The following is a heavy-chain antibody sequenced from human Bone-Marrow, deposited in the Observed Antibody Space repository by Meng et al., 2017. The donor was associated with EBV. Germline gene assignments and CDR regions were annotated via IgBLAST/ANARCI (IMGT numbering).Heavy chain of an antibody. D-gene: IGHD1-1*01. J-gene: IGHJ4*02. CDR1: GFSLNTGGAA. CDR2: VYWDDDK. Sequence: QTTLKGSGPTLVRPTQTLTLTCTFSGFSLNTGGAAVSWVRQPPGKALEWLAIVYWDDDKRYSPSLKNRLSITKDTSKNQVVLTMTNMDPVDTGTYYCAHRKNNWEIIEIDYWGQGILVTVSS. V-gene: IGHV2-5*02. CDR3: AHRKNNWEIIEIDY.